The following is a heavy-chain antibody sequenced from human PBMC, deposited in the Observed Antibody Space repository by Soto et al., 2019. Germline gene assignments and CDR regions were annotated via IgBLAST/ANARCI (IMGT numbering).Heavy chain of an antibody. CDR1: GFTFSAYW. V-gene: IGHV3-74*03. Sequence: GGSLRLSCAASGFTFSAYWMHWVRQAPGKGLVRVSRSNTDGTATTYADSVEGRFTISRDNAKNMLYLQMNSLRAEDTAVYYCTRGHYYGMDVWGQGTTVTVSS. J-gene: IGHJ6*02. CDR2: SNTDGTAT. CDR3: TRGHYYGMDV.